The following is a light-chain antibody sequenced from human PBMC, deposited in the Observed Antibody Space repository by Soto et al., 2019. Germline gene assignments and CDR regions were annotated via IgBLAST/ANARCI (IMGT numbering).Light chain of an antibody. V-gene: IGKV1-39*01. Sequence: DIQMTQSPSSLSASVGDRVTITCRASQSIHNYLNWYQQKPGKAPKFLIYAASTLQSGVPSRFSGSGSGTDFTLTINSLQPEDFATYSCQQSYSAPWTFGQGTKVEIK. CDR1: QSIHNY. CDR2: AAS. J-gene: IGKJ1*01. CDR3: QQSYSAPWT.